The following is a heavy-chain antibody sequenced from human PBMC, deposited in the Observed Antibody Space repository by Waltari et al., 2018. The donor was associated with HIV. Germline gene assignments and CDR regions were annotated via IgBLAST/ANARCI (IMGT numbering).Heavy chain of an antibody. D-gene: IGHD4-17*01. CDR3: ARHGNYGDYVFDP. J-gene: IGHJ5*02. V-gene: IGHV4-34*01. CDR1: GGSFSGYY. CDR2: INHSGST. Sequence: QVQLQQWGAGLLKPSETLSLTCAVYGGSFSGYYWSWIRQPPGKGLEWIGEINHSGSTNYTPALKRRVTISVDTSKNQFSLKLSSVTAADTAVYYCARHGNYGDYVFDPWGQGTLVTVSS.